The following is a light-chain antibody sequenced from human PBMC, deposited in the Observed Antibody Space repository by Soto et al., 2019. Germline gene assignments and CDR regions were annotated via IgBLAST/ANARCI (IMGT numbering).Light chain of an antibody. V-gene: IGKV3-15*01. Sequence: EKEMTQSPATLSVSPGERATLSCRASQSINSALAWYQQKPGQSPRLLIYGASTRATGIPTRFSGSGSGTEFTLTISSLQSEDFAVYYCQHYNKWPPWLTFGGGTKLEIK. CDR3: QHYNKWPPWLT. CDR1: QSINSA. CDR2: GAS. J-gene: IGKJ4*01.